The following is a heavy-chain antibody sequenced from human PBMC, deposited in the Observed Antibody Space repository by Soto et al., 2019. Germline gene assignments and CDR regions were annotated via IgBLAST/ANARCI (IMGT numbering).Heavy chain of an antibody. J-gene: IGHJ4*02. CDR1: GGSFSGYY. CDR2: INHSGST. Sequence: QVQLQQWGAGLLKPSETLSLTCAVYGGSFSGYYWTWSRQPPGTGLEWIGEINHSGSTNYNPSLKSRVTISVDTSKNQLSLKLTSVTAEDTAVYYCARDKITGLFDYWGQGTLVTISS. D-gene: IGHD2-8*02. V-gene: IGHV4-34*01. CDR3: ARDKITGLFDY.